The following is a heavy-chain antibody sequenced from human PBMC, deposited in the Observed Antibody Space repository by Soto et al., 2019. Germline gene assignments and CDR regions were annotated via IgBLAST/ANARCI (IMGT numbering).Heavy chain of an antibody. D-gene: IGHD6-13*01. CDR2: ISGSGGST. J-gene: IGHJ6*02. CDR1: GFTFSSYA. CDR3: AKDRAAAGSYGMDV. Sequence: DVQLLESGGGLVQPGGSLRLSCAASGFTFSSYAMNWVRQAPGKGLEWVSAISGSGGSTYYADSVKGRFTISRDNSRNTLYLHMNSLRAEDTAVYYCAKDRAAAGSYGMDVWGQGTTVTVSS. V-gene: IGHV3-23*01.